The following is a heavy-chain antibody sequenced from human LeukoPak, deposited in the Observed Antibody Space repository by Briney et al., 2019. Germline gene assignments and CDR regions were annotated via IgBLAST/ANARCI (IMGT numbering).Heavy chain of an antibody. Sequence: ASVKVSCKASGYTFTSYGISWVLQAPGQGLEWMGWISAYNGNTNYAQKLQGRVTMTTDTSTSTAYMELRSLRSDDTAVYYCARDSGGYSYGEFDYWGQGTLVTVSS. CDR2: ISAYNGNT. D-gene: IGHD5-18*01. CDR3: ARDSGGYSYGEFDY. CDR1: GYTFTSYG. J-gene: IGHJ4*02. V-gene: IGHV1-18*01.